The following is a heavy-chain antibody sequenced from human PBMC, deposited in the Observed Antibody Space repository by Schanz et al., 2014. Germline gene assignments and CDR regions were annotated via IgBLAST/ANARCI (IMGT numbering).Heavy chain of an antibody. D-gene: IGHD1-26*01. J-gene: IGHJ5*02. Sequence: QLVESGGGLVQPGGSLRLSCAASGFTFSSFSMNWVRQAPGKGLEWVSVISGSGGSTYYADSVKGRFTISRDNSNHTLYLQMNSLRADDTAVYYCAKELYSGSHYGWFDPWGQGTLVTVSS. CDR3: AKELYSGSHYGWFDP. CDR1: GFTFSSFS. CDR2: ISGSGGST. V-gene: IGHV3-23*04.